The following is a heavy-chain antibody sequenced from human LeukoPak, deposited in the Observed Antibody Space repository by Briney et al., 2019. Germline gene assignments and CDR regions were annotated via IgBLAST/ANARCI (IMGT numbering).Heavy chain of an antibody. D-gene: IGHD3-10*01. CDR2: INHSGST. J-gene: IGHJ6*03. CDR1: GGSFSGYY. Sequence: SETLSLTCAVYGGSFSGYYWSWLRQPPGKGLEWIGEINHSGSTNYNPSLKSRVTISVDTSKNQFSLKLSSVTAADTAVYYCARIYYYGSGIHYYYYYYMDVWGKGTTVTVSS. CDR3: ARIYYYGSGIHYYYYYYMDV. V-gene: IGHV4-34*01.